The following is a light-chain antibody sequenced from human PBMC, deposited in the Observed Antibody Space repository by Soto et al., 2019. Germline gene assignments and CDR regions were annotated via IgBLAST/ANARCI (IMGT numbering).Light chain of an antibody. CDR3: QQYGNSPQT. J-gene: IGKJ1*01. CDR1: QSVASNY. Sequence: EIVLTQSPGTLSLSPGERATLSCRASQSVASNYECWYQQRHGQAPKLLIYGASLRATGIPDRFSGSGSGTDFTLTISRLEAEDFAVYYCQQYGNSPQTFGQGTKVEIK. V-gene: IGKV3-20*01. CDR2: GAS.